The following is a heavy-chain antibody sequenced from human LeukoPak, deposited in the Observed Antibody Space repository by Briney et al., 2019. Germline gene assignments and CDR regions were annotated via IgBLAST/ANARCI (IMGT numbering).Heavy chain of an antibody. CDR2: IYYSGST. CDR1: GGSISSGGYY. J-gene: IGHJ4*02. Sequence: SETLSLTCTVSGGSISSGGYYWSWIRQHPGKGLEWIGYIYYSGSTYYNPSLKSRVTISVDTSKNQFSLKLSSVTAADTAVYYCARYVSSGLDNWGQGSLVTVSS. CDR3: ARYVSSGLDN. D-gene: IGHD3-22*01. V-gene: IGHV4-31*03.